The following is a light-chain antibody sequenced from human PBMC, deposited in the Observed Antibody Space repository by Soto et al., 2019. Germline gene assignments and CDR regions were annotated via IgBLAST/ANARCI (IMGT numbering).Light chain of an antibody. CDR1: QSISRY. J-gene: IGKJ1*01. V-gene: IGKV1-39*01. CDR3: QQNYRATPWT. Sequence: DIQMTQSPSSLSASVGDRITITCRASQSISRYLNWYQHKPGKAPKLLINAAGSMERGVPPRSSGGGCGTDFSHNISSLERDDIATYYCQQNYRATPWTFGQGTKVDIK. CDR2: AAG.